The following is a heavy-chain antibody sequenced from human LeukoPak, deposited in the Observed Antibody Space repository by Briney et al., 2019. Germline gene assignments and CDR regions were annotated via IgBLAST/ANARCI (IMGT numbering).Heavy chain of an antibody. J-gene: IGHJ4*02. Sequence: ASVKVSCKASGYTLTSYYIHWVRQAPGQGLEWMGVINPSGGGTSYAQKFQGRVTITADKSTSTAYMELSSLRSEDTAVYYCARDLGYSGRSLTYYWGQGTLVTVSS. V-gene: IGHV1-46*01. CDR1: GYTLTSYY. CDR2: INPSGGGT. CDR3: ARDLGYSGRSLTYY. D-gene: IGHD2-15*01.